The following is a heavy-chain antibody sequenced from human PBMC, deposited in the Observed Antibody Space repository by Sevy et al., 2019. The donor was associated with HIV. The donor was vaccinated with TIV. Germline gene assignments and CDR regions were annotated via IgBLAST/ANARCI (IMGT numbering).Heavy chain of an antibody. CDR2: ISNSGNTV. V-gene: IGHV3-11*01. CDR1: GLTFSDYY. Sequence: GGSLRLSCSASGLTFSDYYMTWIRQAPGKGLECISYISNSGNTVYYAYSVKGRFTVSRDNAKKSLYLQLNSLRDEDTAVYYCARDNYCISGDGCYGYGLDVWGQGTTVTV. D-gene: IGHD2-2*01. J-gene: IGHJ6*02. CDR3: ARDNYCISGDGCYGYGLDV.